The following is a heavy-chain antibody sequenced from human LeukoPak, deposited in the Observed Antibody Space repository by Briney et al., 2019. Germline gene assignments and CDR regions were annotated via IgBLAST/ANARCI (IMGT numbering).Heavy chain of an antibody. V-gene: IGHV3-48*01. Sequence: PGGSLRLSCAASGFTFSSYGMHWVRQAPGKGLEWVSYISSSSSTIYYADSVKGRFTISRDNSKNTLYLQMNSLRAEDTAVYYCARRWDYTRAFDIWGQGTMVTVSS. CDR2: ISSSSSTI. D-gene: IGHD4-11*01. CDR3: ARRWDYTRAFDI. J-gene: IGHJ3*02. CDR1: GFTFSSYG.